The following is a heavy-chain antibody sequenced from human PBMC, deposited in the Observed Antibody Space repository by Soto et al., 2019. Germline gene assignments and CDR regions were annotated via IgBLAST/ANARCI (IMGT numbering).Heavy chain of an antibody. CDR1: GGSISSCGYY. D-gene: IGHD6-13*01. CDR2: IYYSGST. Sequence: SETLSLTCTVSGGSISSCGYYWSWIRQHPGKGLEWIGYIYYSGSTYYNPSLKSRVTISVDTSKNQFSLKLSSVTAADTAVYYCARAAHYSSPFRWFDPWGQGTLVTVSS. CDR3: ARAAHYSSPFRWFDP. V-gene: IGHV4-31*03. J-gene: IGHJ5*02.